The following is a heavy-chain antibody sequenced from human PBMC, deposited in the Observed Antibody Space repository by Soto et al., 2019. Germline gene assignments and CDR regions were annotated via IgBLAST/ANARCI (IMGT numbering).Heavy chain of an antibody. Sequence: GGSLRLSCAASGFTFSSYSMNWVRQAPGKGLEWVSSISSSSYIYYADSVKGRFTISRDNAKNSLYLQMNSLRAEDTAVYYCARIVGRCPFTTPCDYYYMDVWGKGTTVTVSS. CDR2: ISSSSYI. D-gene: IGHD3-22*01. CDR3: ARIVGRCPFTTPCDYYYMDV. V-gene: IGHV3-21*01. J-gene: IGHJ6*03. CDR1: GFTFSSYS.